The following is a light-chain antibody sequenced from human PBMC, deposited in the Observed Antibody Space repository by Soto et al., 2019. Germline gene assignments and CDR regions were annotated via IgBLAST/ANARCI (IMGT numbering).Light chain of an antibody. V-gene: IGKV3-15*01. J-gene: IGKJ1*01. CDR1: QSVSSN. CDR3: QQYNNWPPT. CDR2: GAS. Sequence: EIVMTQSRSTLSVSPLERSTLSCRASQSVSSNLAWYQQKPGQAPRLLIYGASTRATGIPARFSGSGSGTEFTLTISSLQSEDFAVYYCQQYNNWPPTFGQGTKVDIK.